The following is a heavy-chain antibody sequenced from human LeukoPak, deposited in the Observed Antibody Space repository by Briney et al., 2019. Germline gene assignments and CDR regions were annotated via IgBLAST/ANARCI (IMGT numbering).Heavy chain of an antibody. Sequence: PGGSLRLSCAASGFTFSDYYMSWIRQAPGKGLEWVSYISSSSSYTNYADSVKGRFTISRDNAKNSLYLQMNSLRAEDTAVYYCAKDRYSGLNTIDYWGQGTLVTVSS. V-gene: IGHV3-11*05. J-gene: IGHJ4*02. D-gene: IGHD6-13*01. CDR2: ISSSSSYT. CDR1: GFTFSDYY. CDR3: AKDRYSGLNTIDY.